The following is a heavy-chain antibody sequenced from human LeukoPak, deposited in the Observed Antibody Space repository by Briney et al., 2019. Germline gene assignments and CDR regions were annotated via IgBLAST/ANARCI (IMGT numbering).Heavy chain of an antibody. V-gene: IGHV1-8*01. CDR2: MRPNNGNT. Sequence: ASVKVSCKASGDTFTSYDVNWVRQAAGPGLEWIGWMRPNNGNTGYAQKFQDRVTMTRDTSINTAYMELRSLTSEDTAVYYCARGPPESTSSDYSGQGTLVTISS. D-gene: IGHD2-2*01. CDR1: GDTFTSYD. J-gene: IGHJ4*02. CDR3: ARGPPESTSSDY.